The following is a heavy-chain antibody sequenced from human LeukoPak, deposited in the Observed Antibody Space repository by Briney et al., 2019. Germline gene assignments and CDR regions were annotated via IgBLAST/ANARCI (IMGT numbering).Heavy chain of an antibody. D-gene: IGHD2-2*01. J-gene: IGHJ6*03. CDR2: INPSGGST. CDR3: ARVAAEVVGVPGAVGFGWLRRDYYYMDV. Sequence: ASVKVSCKASGYTFTSYYMHWVRQAPGQGLEWMGIINPSGGSTSYAQKFQGRVTMTRDMSTSTVYMELSSLRSEDTAVYYCARVAAEVVGVPGAVGFGWLRRDYYYMDVWGKGTTVTVSS. CDR1: GYTFTSYY. V-gene: IGHV1-46*01.